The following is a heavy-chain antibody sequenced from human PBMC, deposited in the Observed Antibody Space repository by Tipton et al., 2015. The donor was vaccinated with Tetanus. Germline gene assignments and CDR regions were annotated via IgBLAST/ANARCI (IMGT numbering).Heavy chain of an antibody. CDR2: IYYSGST. D-gene: IGHD5-12*01. CDR1: GGSISSYY. Sequence: TLSLTCTVSGGSISSYYWSWIRQPPGKGLEWIGYIYYSGSTNYHPSLKSRLTISVDTSKNQFSLNLRSVITADTAVYYCARANNDYPKKGPFDYWGQGARVIVSS. V-gene: IGHV4-59*01. CDR3: ARANNDYPKKGPFDY. J-gene: IGHJ4*02.